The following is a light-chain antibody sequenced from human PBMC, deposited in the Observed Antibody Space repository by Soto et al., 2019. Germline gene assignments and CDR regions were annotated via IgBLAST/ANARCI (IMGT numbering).Light chain of an antibody. CDR1: QGISSW. Sequence: DIQMTQSPSSVSASVGDRVTITFRASQGISSWLAWYQQKPGKAPKLLIYAASSLQRGVPSRFSGSESGTDFTLTISSLQPEDFAVYYCQHYGSSPPKWTFGQGTKVDIK. CDR2: AAS. V-gene: IGKV1-12*01. CDR3: QHYGSSPPKWT. J-gene: IGKJ1*01.